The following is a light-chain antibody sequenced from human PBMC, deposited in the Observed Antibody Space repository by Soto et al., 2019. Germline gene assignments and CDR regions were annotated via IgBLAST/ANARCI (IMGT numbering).Light chain of an antibody. CDR1: QDISNL. CDR2: DAS. CDR3: QQYEDIPIT. Sequence: DIQMTQAPSSLSASAVHRVTITCQASQDISNLLNWYQQKPGKAPRLLIYDASNLETGVPSRFSGSGSGTDFTFTISSLQPEDIATYYCQQYEDIPITFGQGTRLEIK. V-gene: IGKV1-33*01. J-gene: IGKJ5*01.